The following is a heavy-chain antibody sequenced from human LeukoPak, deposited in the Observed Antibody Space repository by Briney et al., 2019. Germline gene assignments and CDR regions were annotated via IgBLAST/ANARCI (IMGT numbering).Heavy chain of an antibody. CDR2: ISSDGSNK. Sequence: GGSLRLSCAASGFTFSSYGMHWLRPAPGKGLEWVAVISSDGSNKYYPDSVKGRFTISRDNSNNTLYLQMNSLRAEDTAVYYCAKDLVIAAAVPADFDPWGQGTLVTVSS. D-gene: IGHD6-13*01. CDR3: AKDLVIAAAVPADFDP. J-gene: IGHJ5*02. V-gene: IGHV3-30*18. CDR1: GFTFSSYG.